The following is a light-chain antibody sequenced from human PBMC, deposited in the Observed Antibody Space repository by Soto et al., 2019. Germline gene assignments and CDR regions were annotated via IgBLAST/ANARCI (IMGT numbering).Light chain of an antibody. V-gene: IGKV3-20*01. CDR3: QQYGSSGT. CDR1: QSVSNNY. CDR2: GAS. J-gene: IGKJ1*01. Sequence: EIVLTQSPGTLSLSPGERATLSCRASQSVSNNYLAWYQHKPGQAPRLLIYGASNRATGIPDRFSGSGSGTDFTLTISRLEPEDFAVYYCQQYGSSGTFGQGTKVEIQ.